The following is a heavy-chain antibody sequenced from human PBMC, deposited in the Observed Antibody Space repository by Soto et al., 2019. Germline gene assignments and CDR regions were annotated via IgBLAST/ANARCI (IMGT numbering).Heavy chain of an antibody. D-gene: IGHD1-1*01. V-gene: IGHV3-23*01. J-gene: IGHJ5*02. CDR2: ISGGGTIT. CDR1: GFTFSSFA. CDR3: AKDRAATGTTVRFDP. Sequence: GGSLRLSCAASGFTFSSFAMSWVRQAPGKGLEWVSSISGGGTITYYADSVRGRFTISRDNSKNTLYLQMDSLRAEDTAVYYCAKDRAATGTTVRFDPWGQGTLVTVSS.